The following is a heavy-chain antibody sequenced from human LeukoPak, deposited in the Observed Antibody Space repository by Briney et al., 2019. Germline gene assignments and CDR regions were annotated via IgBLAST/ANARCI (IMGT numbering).Heavy chain of an antibody. CDR3: ARVGAGGSGSYSRDYYYYYGMDV. Sequence: GGSLRLSCAASGFTFSSYAMSWVRQAPGKGLVWVSRINSDGSSIDYADSVKGRFTISRDNAKNSLYLQMNSLRAEDTAVYYCARVGAGGSGSYSRDYYYYYGMDVWGQGTTVTVSS. V-gene: IGHV3-74*01. J-gene: IGHJ6*02. D-gene: IGHD3-10*01. CDR1: GFTFSSYA. CDR2: INSDGSSI.